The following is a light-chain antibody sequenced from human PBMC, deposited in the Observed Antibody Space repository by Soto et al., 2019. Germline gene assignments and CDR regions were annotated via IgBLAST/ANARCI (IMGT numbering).Light chain of an antibody. CDR1: QSVSSSY. CDR2: GAS. Sequence: EIVLTQSPGTLSLSPGERATLSCRASQSVSSSYLAWYQQQPGQAPRLLIYGASSRATSIRDRFSGSGSGTDFTLTISRLEPEDYAVYYCQQGSTFGQGTKLEIK. CDR3: QQGST. J-gene: IGKJ2*01. V-gene: IGKV3-20*01.